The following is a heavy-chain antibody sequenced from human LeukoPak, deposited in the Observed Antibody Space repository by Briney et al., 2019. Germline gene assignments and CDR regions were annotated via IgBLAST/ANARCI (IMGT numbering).Heavy chain of an antibody. CDR1: GFTFSTSW. CDR2: IKQDGSEK. J-gene: IGHJ4*02. CDR3: ARAAYTGSPTSFDY. Sequence: GGSLRLSCAASGFTFSTSWMSWVRQAPGKGLEWVATIKQDGSEKYYVDSVKGRFTISRDNAKISLYLQMISLRAEDTAVYYCARAAYTGSPTSFDYWGLGTLVTVSS. D-gene: IGHD1-26*01. V-gene: IGHV3-7*04.